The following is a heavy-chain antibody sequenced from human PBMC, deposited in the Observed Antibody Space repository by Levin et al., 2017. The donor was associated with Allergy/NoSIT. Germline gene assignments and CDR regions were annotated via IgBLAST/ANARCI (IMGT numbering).Heavy chain of an antibody. Sequence: GESLKISCEGSGYRFSSYWIGWVRQMPGKGLEWMGIIYPGDSETAYSPSFQGQVTISADKSISTAYLQWSSLKASDTAIYYCARHFYGATTQTHFDYWGQGTLVTVSS. D-gene: IGHD4-11*01. CDR3: ARHFYGATTQTHFDY. J-gene: IGHJ4*02. V-gene: IGHV5-51*01. CDR2: IYPGDSET. CDR1: GYRFSSYW.